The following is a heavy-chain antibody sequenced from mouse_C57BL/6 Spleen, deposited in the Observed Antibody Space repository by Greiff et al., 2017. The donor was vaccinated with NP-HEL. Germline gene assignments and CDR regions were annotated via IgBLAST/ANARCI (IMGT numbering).Heavy chain of an antibody. V-gene: IGHV1-80*01. CDR3: ARSPTIVTTTLDY. CDR1: GYAFSSYW. D-gene: IGHD2-5*01. Sequence: VQLQESGAELVKPGASVKISCKASGYAFSSYWMNWVKQRPGKGLEWIGQIYPGDGDTNYNGKFKGKATLTADKSSSTAYMQLSSLTSEDSAVYFCARSPTIVTTTLDYWGQGTTLTVSS. CDR2: IYPGDGDT. J-gene: IGHJ2*01.